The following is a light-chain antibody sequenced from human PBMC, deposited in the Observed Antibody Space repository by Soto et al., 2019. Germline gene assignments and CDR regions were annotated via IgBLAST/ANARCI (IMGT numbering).Light chain of an antibody. J-gene: IGLJ1*01. CDR1: SSDVGYYNY. V-gene: IGLV2-14*01. CDR2: DVN. CDR3: SSYTGSRTDV. Sequence: QSVLTQPASVSGSSGQSIAISCTGTSSDVGYYNYVSWYQQHPGKAPKVMIYDVNNRPSGVSDRFSRSKSGNKASLTIPGLQVEDEADYYCSSYTGSRTDVFGTGTKVTV.